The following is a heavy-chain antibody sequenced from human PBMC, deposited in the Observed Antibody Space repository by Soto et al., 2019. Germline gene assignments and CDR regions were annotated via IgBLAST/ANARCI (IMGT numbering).Heavy chain of an antibody. Sequence: GGSLRLSCAASGFAFSAYAMNWVRHTPGKGLEWVPSVSGTGRTTYHADSVKGRFTMSRDNSKDTVYLQMNSLRADDTAVYYCTKDVLYCGGGSCLVGPSYTFDHWGQGTLVTVSS. CDR1: GFAFSAYA. CDR3: TKDVLYCGGGSCLVGPSYTFDH. J-gene: IGHJ4*02. V-gene: IGHV3-23*01. CDR2: VSGTGRTT. D-gene: IGHD2-15*01.